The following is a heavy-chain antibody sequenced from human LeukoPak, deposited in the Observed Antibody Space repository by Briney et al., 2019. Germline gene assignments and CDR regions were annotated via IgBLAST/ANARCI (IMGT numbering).Heavy chain of an antibody. D-gene: IGHD3-9*01. CDR1: GGSISSSSYS. V-gene: IGHV4-39*01. J-gene: IGHJ3*02. Sequence: SETLSLTCTVSGGSISSSSYSWGWIRQPPGKGLEWIGSIYYSGSTYYNPSLKSRVTISVDTSKNQFSLKLSSVTAADTAVYYCARHGRGAFGANRILAFDIWGQGTMVTVSS. CDR3: ARHGRGAFGANRILAFDI. CDR2: IYYSGST.